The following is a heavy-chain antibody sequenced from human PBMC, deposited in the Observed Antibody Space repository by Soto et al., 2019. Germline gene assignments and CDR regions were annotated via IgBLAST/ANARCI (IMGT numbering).Heavy chain of an antibody. CDR3: ARDSSKRFNYYYGMDV. Sequence: SETLSLTCTVSGGSISSGGYYWSWIRQHPGKGLEWIGYIYYSGSTYYNPSLKSRVTISVDTSKNQFSLKLSSVTAADTAVYYCARDSSKRFNYYYGMDVWGQGTTVT. CDR2: IYYSGST. V-gene: IGHV4-31*03. J-gene: IGHJ6*02. D-gene: IGHD6-6*01. CDR1: GGSISSGGYY.